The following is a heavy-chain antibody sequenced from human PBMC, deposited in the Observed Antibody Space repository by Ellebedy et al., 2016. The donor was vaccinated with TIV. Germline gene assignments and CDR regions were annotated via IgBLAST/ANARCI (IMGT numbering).Heavy chain of an antibody. CDR1: GVTYSNSV. J-gene: IGHJ4*02. CDR2: IVVGSGNT. D-gene: IGHD2-2*01. Sequence: AASVKVSCKASGVTYSNSVVQWVRQARGQRLEWMGWIVVGSGNTNYAQEFQQRVYLSRDFSTGTAYMELASLRSDDTAVYYCATGDIVVLPASLYWGQGTPVTVSS. V-gene: IGHV1-58*01. CDR3: ATGDIVVLPASLY.